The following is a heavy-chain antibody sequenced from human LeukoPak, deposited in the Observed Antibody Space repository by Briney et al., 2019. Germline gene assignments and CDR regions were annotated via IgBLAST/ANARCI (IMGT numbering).Heavy chain of an antibody. Sequence: SQTLSLTCAISGDSVSSNSAAWYWIRQSPSRGLEWLGRTYYRSKWYNDYAVSVKSRITINPDTSKNQFSLQLSSVTPEDTAVYYCARVVGYCSGGSCYDNWFDPWGQGTLVTVSS. D-gene: IGHD2-15*01. CDR2: TYYRSKWYN. V-gene: IGHV6-1*01. CDR3: ARVVGYCSGGSCYDNWFDP. CDR1: GDSVSSNSAA. J-gene: IGHJ5*02.